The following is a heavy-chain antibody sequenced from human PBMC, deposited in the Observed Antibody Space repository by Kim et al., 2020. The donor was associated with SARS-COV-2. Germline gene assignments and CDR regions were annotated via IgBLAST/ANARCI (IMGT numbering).Heavy chain of an antibody. V-gene: IGHV1-3*01. CDR3: ARDPGIAARGDY. J-gene: IGHJ4*02. D-gene: IGHD6-6*01. Sequence: TKYSRTFKGRVTMTRDTSASTDYMGLSSLRSEDAAVYYCARDPGIAARGDYWGQGTLVTVSS. CDR2: T.